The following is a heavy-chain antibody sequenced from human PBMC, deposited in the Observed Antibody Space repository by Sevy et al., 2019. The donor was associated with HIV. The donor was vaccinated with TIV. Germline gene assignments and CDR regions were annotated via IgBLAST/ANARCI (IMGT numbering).Heavy chain of an antibody. Sequence: GGSLRLSCVVSGFTFSSYSMNWVRQAPGKGLEWVSSISSSSYYKYYADSLKGRFTISRDNAKNSLYLQMNSLRVEDTAVYYCARDEGSSGFDAFDIWGQGTMVTVSS. V-gene: IGHV3-21*01. D-gene: IGHD3-22*01. J-gene: IGHJ3*02. CDR2: ISSSSYYK. CDR1: GFTFSSYS. CDR3: ARDEGSSGFDAFDI.